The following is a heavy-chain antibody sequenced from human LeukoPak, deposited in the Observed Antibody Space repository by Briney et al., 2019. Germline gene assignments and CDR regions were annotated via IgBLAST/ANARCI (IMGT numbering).Heavy chain of an antibody. CDR3: AKYGDTHIITGAGHFDY. CDR1: GFTFSSYG. J-gene: IGHJ4*02. V-gene: IGHV3-30*18. CDR2: ISYDGSNK. D-gene: IGHD4-17*01. Sequence: GGSLRLSCAASGFTFSSYGMHWVRQAPGKGLEWVAVISYDGSNKYYADSVKGRFTISRDNSKNTLFLQMNGLGAEDTAIYYCAKYGDTHIITGAGHFDYWGQGTLVTVSS.